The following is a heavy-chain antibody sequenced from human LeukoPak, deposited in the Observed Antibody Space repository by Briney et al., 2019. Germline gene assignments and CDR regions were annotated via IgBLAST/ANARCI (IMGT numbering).Heavy chain of an antibody. Sequence: SVKVSCKASGGTFSSYAISWVRQAPGQGLEWMGRIIPIFGIANYAQKFQGRVTITADKSTTTAYMELSSLRSEDTAVYYCARDSASSSGWFDYWGQGTLVTVSS. J-gene: IGHJ4*02. CDR3: ARDSASSSGWFDY. V-gene: IGHV1-69*04. CDR2: IIPIFGIA. D-gene: IGHD6-19*01. CDR1: GGTFSSYA.